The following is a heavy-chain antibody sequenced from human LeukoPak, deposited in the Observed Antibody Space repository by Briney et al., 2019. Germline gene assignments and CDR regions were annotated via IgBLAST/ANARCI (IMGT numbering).Heavy chain of an antibody. CDR2: IKSSGSPI. Sequence: PGGSLRLSCAASGFTFSDYCMAWIRQAPGKGLEWVSYIKSSGSPIYYADSVKGRFTISRDNAKNSLYLQMNSLRAEDTAVYYCARDEGLTIFGVAYFDYWGQGTLVTVSS. V-gene: IGHV3-11*04. J-gene: IGHJ4*02. CDR1: GFTFSDYC. D-gene: IGHD3-3*01. CDR3: ARDEGLTIFGVAYFDY.